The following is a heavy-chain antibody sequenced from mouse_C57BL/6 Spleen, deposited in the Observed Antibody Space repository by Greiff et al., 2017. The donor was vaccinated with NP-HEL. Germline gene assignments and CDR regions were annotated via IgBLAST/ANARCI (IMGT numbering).Heavy chain of an antibody. CDR1: GFSFNTYA. CDR2: IRSKSNNYAT. CDR3: VRAYGSSLDY. Sequence: EVHLVESGGGLVQPKGSLKLSCAASGFSFNTYAMNWVRQAPGKGLEWVARIRSKSNNYATYYADSVKDRFTISRDDSESMLYLQMNDLKTEDTAMYYCVRAYGSSLDYWGQGTTLTVSS. V-gene: IGHV10-1*01. J-gene: IGHJ2*01. D-gene: IGHD1-1*01.